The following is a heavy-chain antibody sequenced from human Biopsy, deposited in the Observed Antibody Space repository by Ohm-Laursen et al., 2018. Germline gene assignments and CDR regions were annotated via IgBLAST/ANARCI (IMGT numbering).Heavy chain of an antibody. CDR2: ISWISRNT. V-gene: IGHV3-9*01. Sequence: SLRLSCSASGFRFDDYAMHWVRQRPGKGLEWVSGISWISRNTGYADSVKGRFTITRDNAKKSLYLQMNSLRPEDTALYYCARDRGQNYYNSTGYYNGMDVWGQGTTVTVAS. J-gene: IGHJ6*02. CDR1: GFRFDDYA. CDR3: ARDRGQNYYNSTGYYNGMDV. D-gene: IGHD3-22*01.